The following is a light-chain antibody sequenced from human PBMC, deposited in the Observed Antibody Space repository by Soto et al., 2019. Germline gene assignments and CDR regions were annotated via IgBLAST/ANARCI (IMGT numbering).Light chain of an antibody. CDR1: SSDVGTYNL. CDR3: SSYTSSSSYV. CDR2: EGT. V-gene: IGLV2-14*02. Sequence: QSVLTQPASVSGSPGQSITISCTGTSSDVGTYNLVSWYQHHPGKAPKLILYEGTKRPSGVSNRFSGSTSGNTASLTISGLQADDQTDYYCSSYTSSSSYVFGTGTKLTVL. J-gene: IGLJ1*01.